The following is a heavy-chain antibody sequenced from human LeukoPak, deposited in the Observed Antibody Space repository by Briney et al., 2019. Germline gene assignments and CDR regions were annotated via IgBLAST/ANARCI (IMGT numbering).Heavy chain of an antibody. D-gene: IGHD5-12*01. CDR1: GGSISSGSYY. J-gene: IGHJ6*03. CDR2: IYTSGST. CDR3: ARGSISGDIVATERTDYYMDV. Sequence: PSETLSLTCTVSGGSISSGSYYWSWIRQPAGKGLEWIGRIYTSGSTNYNPSLKTRVTISVDTSKNQFSLKLRSVTAADTAVYYCARGSISGDIVATERTDYYMDVWGKGTTVTISS. V-gene: IGHV4-61*02.